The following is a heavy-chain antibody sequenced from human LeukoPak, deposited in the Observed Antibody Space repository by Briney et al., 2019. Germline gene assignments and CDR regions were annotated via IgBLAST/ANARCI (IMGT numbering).Heavy chain of an antibody. V-gene: IGHV4-59*01. CDR3: ARSSGYRYGMDV. D-gene: IGHD5-12*01. Sequence: SGTLSLTCTVSGGSISSYYWSWIRQPPGKGLEWIGYIYYSGSTNYNPSLKSRVTISLDTSKNHFSLSLSSVTAADTAVYYCARSSGYRYGMDVWGQGTTVTVSS. J-gene: IGHJ6*02. CDR1: GGSISSYY. CDR2: IYYSGST.